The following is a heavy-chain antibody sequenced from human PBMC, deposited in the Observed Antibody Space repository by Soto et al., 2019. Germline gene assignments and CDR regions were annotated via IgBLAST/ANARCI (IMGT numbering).Heavy chain of an antibody. CDR2: ISYDGSNK. Sequence: PGGSLRLSCAASGFTFSSYGMHWVRQAPGKGLEWVAVISYDGSNKYYADSVKGRFTISRDNSKNTLYLQMNSLRAEDTAVYYCAKDREIVVPAAMVNYYYYYMDVWAKGPRSPSP. V-gene: IGHV3-30*18. D-gene: IGHD2-2*01. CDR1: GFTFSSYG. CDR3: AKDREIVVPAAMVNYYYYYMDV. J-gene: IGHJ6*03.